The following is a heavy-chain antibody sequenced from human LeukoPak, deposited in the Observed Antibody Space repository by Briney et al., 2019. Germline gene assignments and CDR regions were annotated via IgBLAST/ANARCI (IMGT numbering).Heavy chain of an antibody. CDR1: GFTFSSYS. D-gene: IGHD4-11*01. CDR3: TRHHSNYPSWFDP. V-gene: IGHV3-21*01. Sequence: PGGSQRLSCAASGFTFSSYSMNWVRQAPGKGLEWVSSISHSGDYIYYADSVKGRFTISRDNARNSLYLQMYSLRAEDTALYYCTRHHSNYPSWFDPWGQGTLVTVSS. CDR2: ISHSGDYI. J-gene: IGHJ5*02.